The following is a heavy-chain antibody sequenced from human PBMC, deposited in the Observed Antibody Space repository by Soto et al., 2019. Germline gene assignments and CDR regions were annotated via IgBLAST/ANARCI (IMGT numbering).Heavy chain of an antibody. CDR2: IYYTGST. Sequence: SETLSLTCTVSGGSLNNRYWSWIRQPPGKVLEWIAYIYYTGSTNYNPSLKSRVTISVDTSKNQFSLKLSSVTAADTAVYYCARSRIVGAMVFDWFDPWGQGTLVTVSS. D-gene: IGHD1-26*01. CDR3: ARSRIVGAMVFDWFDP. J-gene: IGHJ5*02. CDR1: GGSLNNRY. V-gene: IGHV4-59*11.